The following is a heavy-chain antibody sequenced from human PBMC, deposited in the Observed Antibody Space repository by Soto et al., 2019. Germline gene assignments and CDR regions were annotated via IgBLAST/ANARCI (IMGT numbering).Heavy chain of an antibody. CDR3: ARDLHYYDTSGHNYSFYGLDV. V-gene: IGHV4-30-2*01. Sequence: SETLSLTCAVSGDSISRGDYSWSWIRQPPGKGLEWIGYIYRSGGTYYNPSLRSRVTISVDRSKNQFSLKLNSVTAADTAVYYCARDLHYYDTSGHNYSFYGLDVWGQGTTVTVSS. CDR2: IYRSGGT. CDR1: GDSISRGDYS. J-gene: IGHJ6*02. D-gene: IGHD3-22*01.